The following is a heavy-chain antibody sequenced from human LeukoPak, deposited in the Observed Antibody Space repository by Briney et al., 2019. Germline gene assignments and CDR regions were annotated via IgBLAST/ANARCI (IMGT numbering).Heavy chain of an antibody. CDR2: INRRGTT. CDR1: GGSFSGFF. V-gene: IGHV4-34*01. J-gene: IGHJ5*02. D-gene: IGHD3-10*01. CDR3: ARGGTTYCSGSGTHP. Sequence: PSETLSLTCGASGGSFSGFFWTWLRQSPGRGLEWIGEINRRGTTYYNPSLEGRLAISLDTSRNQFFLNLTSVTAADTAVYFCARGGTTYCSGSGTHPWGQGTLVTVSS.